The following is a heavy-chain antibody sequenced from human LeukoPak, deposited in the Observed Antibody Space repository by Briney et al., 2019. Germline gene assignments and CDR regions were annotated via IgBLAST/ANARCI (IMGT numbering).Heavy chain of an antibody. J-gene: IGHJ1*01. CDR1: GGSFSGYY. CDR2: INHSGST. CDR3: ARGHRSGYYEKYFQH. V-gene: IGHV4-34*01. D-gene: IGHD3-22*01. Sequence: PSETLSLTCAVYGGSFSGYYWSWIRQPPGKGLEWIGEINHSGSTNYNPSLKSRVIISVDTSKNQFSLKLSSVTAADTAVYYCARGHRSGYYEKYFQHWGQGTLVTVSS.